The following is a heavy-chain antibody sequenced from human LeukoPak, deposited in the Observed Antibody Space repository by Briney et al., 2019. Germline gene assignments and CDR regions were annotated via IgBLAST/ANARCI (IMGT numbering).Heavy chain of an antibody. CDR2: INTSGVT. D-gene: IGHD3-10*02. CDR1: PASLISGRSY. V-gene: IGHV4-61*02. CDR3: ARGLFGSAPQYYYYLDV. Sequence: PPETLSLTCALPPASLISGRSYWSCIRQPGGSGLESLGRINTSGVTKYNPYLVSRVTISADTSKNQFSLNLTSVTAADTAIYYCARGLFGSAPQYYYYLDVWGKGTTVTVSS. J-gene: IGHJ6*03.